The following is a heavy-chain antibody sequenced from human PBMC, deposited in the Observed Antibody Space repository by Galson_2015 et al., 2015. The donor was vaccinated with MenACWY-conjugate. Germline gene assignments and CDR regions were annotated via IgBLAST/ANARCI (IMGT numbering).Heavy chain of an antibody. CDR2: IDWRDNK. J-gene: IGHJ3*02. D-gene: IGHD3-22*01. CDR3: ARMHIVLDATDAFDI. V-gene: IGHV2-70*11. CDR1: GFSLSTYEMC. Sequence: PALVKPTQTLTLTCTFSGFSLSTYEMCIYWVRQPPGKALEWLARIDWRDNKYYTTSLKTRLTISKDTSTNQVVLAMTNVDPVDTATYYCARMHIVLDATDAFDIWGQGTMVTVSS.